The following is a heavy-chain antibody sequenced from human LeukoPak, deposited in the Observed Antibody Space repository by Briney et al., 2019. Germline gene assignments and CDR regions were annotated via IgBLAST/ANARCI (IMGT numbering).Heavy chain of an antibody. CDR1: GYSFTSYW. J-gene: IGHJ6*02. Sequence: GESLKISCKGSGYSFTSYWIGWVRQMPGKGLEWMGIIYPGDSDTRYSPSFQGQVTISADKSISTAYLQWSSLKASDTAMYYCARLFAAAGTPYYYYYYGMDVWGQETTVTVSS. CDR3: ARLFAAAGTPYYYYYYGMDV. V-gene: IGHV5-51*01. D-gene: IGHD6-13*01. CDR2: IYPGDSDT.